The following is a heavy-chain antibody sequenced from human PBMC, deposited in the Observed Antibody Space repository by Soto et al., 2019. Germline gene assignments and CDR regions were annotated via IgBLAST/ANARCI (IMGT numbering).Heavy chain of an antibody. CDR3: ARSIVVVTATAKYYYYGMDV. Sequence: SGPTLVNPTQTLTLTCTFSGFSLSGIGMRVCCIRQPPGNALEWLARIAWDDDKFYSTSLKTRLTISKDTSKNQVGVTMTNMDPVDTATYYCARSIVVVTATAKYYYYGMDVWGQGTTVTVSS. D-gene: IGHD2-21*02. CDR1: GFSLSGIGMR. J-gene: IGHJ6*02. CDR2: IAWDDDK. V-gene: IGHV2-70*04.